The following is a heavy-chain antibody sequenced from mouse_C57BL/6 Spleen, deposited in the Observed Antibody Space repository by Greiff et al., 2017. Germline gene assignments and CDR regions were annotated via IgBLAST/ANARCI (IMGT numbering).Heavy chain of an antibody. Sequence: EVQLQQSGPELVKPGASVKIPCKASGYTFTDYNMDWVKQSHGKSLEWIGDINPNNGGTIYNQKFKGKATLTVDKSSSTAYMELRSLTSEDTAVYYCARSGYSNYVSYYFDYWGQGTTLTVSS. V-gene: IGHV1-18*01. CDR1: GYTFTDYN. J-gene: IGHJ2*01. D-gene: IGHD2-5*01. CDR3: ARSGYSNYVSYYFDY. CDR2: INPNNGGT.